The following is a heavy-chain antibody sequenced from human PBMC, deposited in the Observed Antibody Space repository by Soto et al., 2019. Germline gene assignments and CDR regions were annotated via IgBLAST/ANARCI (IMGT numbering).Heavy chain of an antibody. J-gene: IGHJ3*02. V-gene: IGHV4-39*01. CDR1: GGSISSRSYF. Sequence: SETLSLTCTVSGGSISSRSYFWDWIRQPPGKGLEWIGSIYYSGNIYYNPSLKSRVTIAVDTSKNQFSLKLISVTAADTAVYYCARFFLTSSQGGWNGFDICGQGTMVTVSS. CDR2: IYYSGNI. D-gene: IGHD3-9*01. CDR3: ARFFLTSSQGGWNGFDI.